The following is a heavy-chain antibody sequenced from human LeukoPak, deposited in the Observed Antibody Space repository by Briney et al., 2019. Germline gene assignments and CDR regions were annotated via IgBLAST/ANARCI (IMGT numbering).Heavy chain of an antibody. J-gene: IGHJ4*02. D-gene: IGHD6-25*01. Sequence: GGSLRLSCAASGFTFSSYEMNWVRQAPGKGLEWVSYISSSGSTIYYADSVKGRFTISRDNAKNSLYLQMSSLRAEDTAVYYCAREAGLSSADYFDYWGQGTLVTVSS. CDR2: ISSSGSTI. CDR3: AREAGLSSADYFDY. V-gene: IGHV3-48*03. CDR1: GFTFSSYE.